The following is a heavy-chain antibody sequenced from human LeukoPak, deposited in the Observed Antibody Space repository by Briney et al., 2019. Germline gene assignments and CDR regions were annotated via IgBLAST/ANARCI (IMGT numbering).Heavy chain of an antibody. Sequence: PGGSLRLSCAASGFTFSSYEMNWVRQAPGKGLEWVSYISSSGSTIYYADSVKGRFTISRDNAKNSLYLQMNSLRAEDTAVYYCARDRGYCIDCWGQGTLVTVSS. D-gene: IGHD2-15*01. CDR2: ISSSGSTI. CDR1: GFTFSSYE. J-gene: IGHJ4*02. V-gene: IGHV3-48*03. CDR3: ARDRGYCIDC.